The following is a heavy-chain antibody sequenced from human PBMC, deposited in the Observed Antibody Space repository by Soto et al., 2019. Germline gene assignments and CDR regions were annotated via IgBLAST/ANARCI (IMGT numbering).Heavy chain of an antibody. J-gene: IGHJ6*04. CDR3: ARYPGMDV. CDR1: GGSISSSSYY. V-gene: IGHV4-39*01. Sequence: SETLSLTCTVSGGSISSSSYYWGWIRQPPGKGLEWIGSIYYSGSTYYNPSLKSRVTISVDTSKNQFSLKLSSVTAADTAVYYCARYPGMDVWGKGTTVTVSS. CDR2: IYYSGST.